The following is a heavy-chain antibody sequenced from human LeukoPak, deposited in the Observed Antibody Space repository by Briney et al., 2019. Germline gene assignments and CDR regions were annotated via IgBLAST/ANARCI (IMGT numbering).Heavy chain of an antibody. J-gene: IGHJ6*02. V-gene: IGHV1-8*01. CDR2: MNPNSGNT. CDR1: GYTFTSYD. CDR3: ARYGYYGSGSYYYYYYYGMDV. D-gene: IGHD3-10*01. Sequence: ASVKVSCKASGYTFTSYDINWVRQAAGQGLEWMGWMNPNSGNTGYAQKFQGRVTMTRNTSISTAYMELSSLRSEDTAVYYCARYGYYGSGSYYYYYYYGMDVWGQGTTVTVSS.